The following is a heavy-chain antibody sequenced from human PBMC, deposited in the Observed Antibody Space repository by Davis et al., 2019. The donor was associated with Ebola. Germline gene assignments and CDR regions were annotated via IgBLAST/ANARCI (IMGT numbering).Heavy chain of an antibody. CDR2: IYYSGST. CDR3: AKGAYSSGWYVFY. J-gene: IGHJ4*02. D-gene: IGHD6-19*01. CDR1: GGSISSYY. V-gene: IGHV4-59*01. Sequence: GSLRLSCTVSGGSISSYYWSWIRQPPGKGLEWIGYIYYSGSTNYNPSLKSRVTISVDTSKNQFSLKLSSVTAADTAVYYCAKGAYSSGWYVFYWGQGTLVTVSS.